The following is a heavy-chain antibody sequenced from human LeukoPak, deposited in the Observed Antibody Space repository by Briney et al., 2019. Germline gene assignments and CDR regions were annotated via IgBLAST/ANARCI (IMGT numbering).Heavy chain of an antibody. J-gene: IGHJ4*02. D-gene: IGHD5-12*01. Sequence: PGGSLRLSCAASGFTFSSYSMNWVRQAPGKGLEWVSYISSSSSTIYYADSVKGRFTISRDNAKNSLYLQMNSLRAEDTAVYYCALMQEWLRFRRDYWGQGTLVTVSS. CDR3: ALMQEWLRFRRDY. CDR1: GFTFSSYS. V-gene: IGHV3-48*04. CDR2: ISSSSSTI.